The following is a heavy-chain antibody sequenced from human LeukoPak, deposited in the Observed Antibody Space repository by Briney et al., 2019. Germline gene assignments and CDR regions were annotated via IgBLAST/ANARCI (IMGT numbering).Heavy chain of an antibody. CDR2: ISSSGSLI. J-gene: IGHJ4*02. V-gene: IGHV3-48*04. Sequence: GGSLRLSCAASGFTFSSYSMNWVRQAPGKGLEWVSYISSSGSLIYADSVKGRFTISRDNAKNSLYLQMNSLRAEDTAVYYCAREQSSSGYYPLDYWGQGTLVTVSS. D-gene: IGHD3-22*01. CDR3: AREQSSSGYYPLDY. CDR1: GFTFSSYS.